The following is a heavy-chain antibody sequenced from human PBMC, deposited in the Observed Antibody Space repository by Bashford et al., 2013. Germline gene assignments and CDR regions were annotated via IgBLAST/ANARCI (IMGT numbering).Heavy chain of an antibody. V-gene: IGHV1-18*01. D-gene: IGHD2-2*01. CDR3: ASEGASRYCSSTSCYRGVFDP. CDR2: ISAYNGNT. J-gene: IGHJ5*02. CDR1: GYTFTSYG. Sequence: ASVKVSCKASGYTFTSYGISWVRQAPGQGLEWMGWISAYNGNTNYAQKLQGRVTMTTDTSTSTAYMELSSLRSEDTAVYYCASEGASRYCSSTSCYRGVFDPWGQGTLVTVSS.